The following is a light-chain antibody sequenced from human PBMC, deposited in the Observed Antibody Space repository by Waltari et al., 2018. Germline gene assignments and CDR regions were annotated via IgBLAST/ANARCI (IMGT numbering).Light chain of an antibody. CDR3: QQYNDWPPR. J-gene: IGKJ1*01. V-gene: IGKV3-15*01. CDR1: QSVGRK. Sequence: EIVMTQSPGPLSVSPGERATLSCRASQSVGRKLAWYQQTPGQAPSLLISGASTRATGVPAKFSGSGSGTEFTLSISSLQSEDFAVYYCQQYNDWPPRFGQGTKVEVK. CDR2: GAS.